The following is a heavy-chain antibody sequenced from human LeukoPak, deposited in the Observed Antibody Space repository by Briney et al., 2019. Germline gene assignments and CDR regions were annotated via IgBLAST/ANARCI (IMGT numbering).Heavy chain of an antibody. CDR1: GGTFSSYA. J-gene: IGHJ5*02. CDR2: IIPIFGIA. V-gene: IGHV1-69*04. D-gene: IGHD4-11*01. Sequence: ASVKVSCKASGGTFSSYAISWVRQAPGQGLEWMGRIIPIFGIANYAQKFQGRVTITADKSTSTAYMELSSLRSEVTAVYYCAREAYSNYRDNWFDPWGQGTLVTVSS. CDR3: AREAYSNYRDNWFDP.